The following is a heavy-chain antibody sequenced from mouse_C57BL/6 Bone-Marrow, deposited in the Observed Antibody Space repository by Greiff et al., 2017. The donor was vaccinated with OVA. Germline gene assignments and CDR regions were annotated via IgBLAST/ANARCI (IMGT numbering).Heavy chain of an antibody. J-gene: IGHJ4*01. V-gene: IGHV5-17*01. CDR2: ISSGSSTI. Sequence: DVHLVESGGGLVKPGGSLKLSCAASGFTFSDYGMHWVRQAPEKGLEWVAYISSGSSTIYYADTVKGRFTISRDNAKNTLFLQMTSLRSEDTAMYYCARNYYGSSPYAMDYWGQGTSVTVSS. D-gene: IGHD1-1*01. CDR1: GFTFSDYG. CDR3: ARNYYGSSPYAMDY.